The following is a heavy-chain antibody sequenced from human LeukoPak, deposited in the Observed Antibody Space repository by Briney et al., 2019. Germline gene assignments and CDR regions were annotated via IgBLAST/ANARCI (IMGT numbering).Heavy chain of an antibody. V-gene: IGHV3-53*01. D-gene: IGHD4-11*01. CDR2: IYSSGFT. Sequence: GGSLRLSCAASGFAFSNAYMNWVRQAPGKGLEWVSLIYSSGFTFYADSVKGRFTISRDNSKNTLYLQMNSLRSEDTAVYYCARENDYIFDYWGQGTLVTVSS. J-gene: IGHJ4*02. CDR3: ARENDYIFDY. CDR1: GFAFSNAY.